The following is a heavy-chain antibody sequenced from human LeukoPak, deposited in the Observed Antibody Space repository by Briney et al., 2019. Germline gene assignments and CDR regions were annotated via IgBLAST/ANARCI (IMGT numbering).Heavy chain of an antibody. J-gene: IGHJ4*02. Sequence: KTSETLSLTCTVSGGSISSYYWSWIRQPPGKGLEWIGYIYYSGSTNYNPSLKSRVTISVDTSKNQFSLKLSSVTAADTAGYYCARSLQYYYDSSGYFDYWGQGTLVTVSS. D-gene: IGHD3-22*01. CDR2: IYYSGST. CDR3: ARSLQYYYDSSGYFDY. V-gene: IGHV4-59*08. CDR1: GGSISSYY.